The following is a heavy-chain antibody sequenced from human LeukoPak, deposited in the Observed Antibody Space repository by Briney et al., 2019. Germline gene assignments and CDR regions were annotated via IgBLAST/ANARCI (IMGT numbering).Heavy chain of an antibody. CDR1: GFTFSTYG. D-gene: IGHD3/OR15-3a*01. Sequence: GGSLRLSCAASGFTFSTYGMHWVRQAPGKGLEWVAVIWYDGSNKYCADSVKGRFTISRDNSKNTLFLQMNSLRAEDTAVYYCARGTRYYFYSMDVWGQGTTVTVSS. J-gene: IGHJ6*02. V-gene: IGHV3-33*01. CDR3: ARGTRYYFYSMDV. CDR2: IWYDGSNK.